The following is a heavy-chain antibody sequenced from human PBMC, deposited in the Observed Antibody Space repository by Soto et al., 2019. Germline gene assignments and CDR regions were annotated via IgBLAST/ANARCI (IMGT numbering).Heavy chain of an antibody. CDR1: GGTFSSYA. Sequence: QVQLVQSGAEVKKPGSSVKVSCKASGGTFSSYAISWVRQAPGQGLEWMGGIIPIFGTANYAQKFQGRVTITADESTSTAYMELSSLRSEDTAVYYCAKSRLGIRVAPADYYYYGMDVWGQGTTVTVSS. CDR3: AKSRLGIRVAPADYYYYGMDV. CDR2: IIPIFGTA. J-gene: IGHJ6*02. D-gene: IGHD1-20*01. V-gene: IGHV1-69*12.